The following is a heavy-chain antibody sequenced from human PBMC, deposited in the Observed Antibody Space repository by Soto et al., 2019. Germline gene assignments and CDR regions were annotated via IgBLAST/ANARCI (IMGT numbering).Heavy chain of an antibody. CDR2: INPSGGST. J-gene: IGHJ4*02. CDR1: GCTFTSYY. Sequence: GASVKVSCKASGCTFTSYYMHWVRQAPGQGLEWMGIINPSGGSTSYAQKFQGRVTMTRDTSTSTVYMELSSLRSEDTAVYYCARGVTIFGVARANFDYWGQGTLVTVSS. D-gene: IGHD3-3*01. V-gene: IGHV1-46*01. CDR3: ARGVTIFGVARANFDY.